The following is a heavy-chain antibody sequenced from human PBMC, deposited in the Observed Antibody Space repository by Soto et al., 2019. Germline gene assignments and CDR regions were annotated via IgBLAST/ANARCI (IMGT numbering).Heavy chain of an antibody. J-gene: IGHJ5*01. CDR1: GDSLSGGDYY. V-gene: IGHV4-30-4*08. CDR2: IYYTGFT. CDR3: ATAYRFNASSDSFIDS. Sequence: SETLSLTCTVSGDSLSGGDYYWSWIRQPPGKGLEWIGDIYYTGFTFYNPSLKSRLTISLDSSKNQFSLRLNSVTAADTAVYFCATAYRFNASSDSFIDSWAQGTLLPVS. D-gene: IGHD6-6*01.